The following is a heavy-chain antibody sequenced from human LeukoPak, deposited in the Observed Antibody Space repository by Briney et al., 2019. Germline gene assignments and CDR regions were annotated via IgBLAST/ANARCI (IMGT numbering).Heavy chain of an antibody. CDR3: ARHRSGSSWFAP. CDR1: GGSISSYY. D-gene: IGHD6-19*01. V-gene: IGHV4-59*08. J-gene: IGHJ5*02. CDR2: IFDSGST. Sequence: SETLSLTCTVSGGSISSYYWGWIRQPPGKGLEWIGYIFDSGSTNYNPSLKSRVTISVDTSKSQFSLRLSSVTAADTAVYYCARHRSGSSWFAPWGQGTLVTVSS.